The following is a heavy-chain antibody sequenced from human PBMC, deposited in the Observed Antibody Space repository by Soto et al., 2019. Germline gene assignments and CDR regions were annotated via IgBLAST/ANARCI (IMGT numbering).Heavy chain of an antibody. J-gene: IGHJ4*02. CDR2: ISVSGDKT. CDR3: AKGGWLDD. CDR1: GFSFTAYI. Sequence: EVHLLESGGDLVQPGGSLRLSCAASGFSFTAYIMRWFRQAPGQGLECVSAISVSGDKTYYADSVKGRFTISRDDAKNTLYLQLNSLRVDDTAIYYCAKGGWLDDCGQGTLVTVSS. D-gene: IGHD5-12*01. V-gene: IGHV3-23*01.